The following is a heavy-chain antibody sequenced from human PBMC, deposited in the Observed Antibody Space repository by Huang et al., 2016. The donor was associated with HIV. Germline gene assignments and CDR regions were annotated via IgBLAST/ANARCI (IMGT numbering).Heavy chain of an antibody. J-gene: IGHJ4*02. CDR1: GFIRSNYG. Sequence: VQLIESGGGVVQPGKSLRLSCATSGFIRSNYGMNWVRQAPGKGLKWVAFIRNDGRKKNYADSVRGRFTVGRDNGNNTLFLQMRSLGVDDTAVYYCARGDYYDSSGYHPGYFDYWGQGILVTVSS. CDR2: IRNDGRKK. V-gene: IGHV3-33*04. CDR3: ARGDYYDSSGYHPGYFDY. D-gene: IGHD3-22*01.